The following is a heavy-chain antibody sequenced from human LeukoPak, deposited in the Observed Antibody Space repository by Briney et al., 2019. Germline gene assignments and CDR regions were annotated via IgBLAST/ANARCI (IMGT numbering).Heavy chain of an antibody. Sequence: GSLRLSCTASGFTFGDYAMSWVRQAPGKALEWVGFIRSKDYGGTTEYAASVKGRFTISRDDSKSIAYLQMNSLKTEDTAVYYCTRDKWLRFLPRAGYYGMDVWGQGTTVTVSS. CDR2: IRSKDYGGTT. D-gene: IGHD5-12*01. J-gene: IGHJ6*02. CDR1: GFTFGDYA. CDR3: TRDKWLRFLPRAGYYGMDV. V-gene: IGHV3-49*04.